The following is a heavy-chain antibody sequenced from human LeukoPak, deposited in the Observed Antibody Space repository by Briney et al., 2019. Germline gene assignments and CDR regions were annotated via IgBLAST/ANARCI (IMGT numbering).Heavy chain of an antibody. CDR3: ASPCSHCSRTSTWFDP. CDR1: GYTFTDSY. V-gene: IGHV1-2*02. Sequence: ASVKVSCKASGYTFTDSYIHWVRQAPGQGLEWMGWINPNSGGTNYAQKLQGRVTMTRDTSISTAYMEVSSLRSDDTAVYYCASPCSHCSRTSTWFDPWGQGTLVTVSS. J-gene: IGHJ5*02. D-gene: IGHD2-2*01. CDR2: INPNSGGT.